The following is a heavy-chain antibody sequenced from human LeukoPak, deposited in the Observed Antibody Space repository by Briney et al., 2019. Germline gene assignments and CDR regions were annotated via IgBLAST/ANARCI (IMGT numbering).Heavy chain of an antibody. J-gene: IGHJ6*02. Sequence: PGRSLRLSCAVSGFAFSSYAMHWVRQAPGKGLEWVAVISYDGSNKYYADSVKGRFTISRDNSNKKVFLQMNSLRGEDTAVYYCAKDRSSGPHYYYGMDVWGRGTTVIVSS. D-gene: IGHD6-25*01. CDR2: ISYDGSNK. V-gene: IGHV3-30*18. CDR1: GFAFSSYA. CDR3: AKDRSSGPHYYYGMDV.